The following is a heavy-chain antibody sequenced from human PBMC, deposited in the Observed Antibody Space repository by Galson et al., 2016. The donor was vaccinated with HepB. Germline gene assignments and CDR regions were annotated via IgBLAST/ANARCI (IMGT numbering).Heavy chain of an antibody. V-gene: IGHV2-5*02. CDR2: LYSDDVR. Sequence: PALVKPPQTLTLTCTLSGFSVTTSGLGVGWVRQPPGEALEWLALLYSDDVRRYKPSLQNRLSISRDTSKNAVVLTLTSVDPVDTATYFCARLNSWGNTFDSWGQGLLVIVSS. J-gene: IGHJ4*02. CDR3: ARLNSWGNTFDS. D-gene: IGHD2/OR15-2a*01. CDR1: GFSVTTSGLG.